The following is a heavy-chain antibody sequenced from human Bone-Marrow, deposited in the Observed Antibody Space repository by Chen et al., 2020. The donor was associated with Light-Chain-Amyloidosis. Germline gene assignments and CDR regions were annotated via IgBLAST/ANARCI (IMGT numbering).Heavy chain of an antibody. CDR2: INSDGSST. Sequence: EVQLVESGGGLVQPGGSLRLSCAASGFTCSSYWIHWVRQAPGKGLVWVSRINSDGSSTSYADSVKGRFTISRDNAKNTLYLQMSSLRAEDTAVYYCTTQGVITGMRYWGQGTLVTVSS. CDR3: TTQGVITGMRY. D-gene: IGHD1-20*01. J-gene: IGHJ4*02. CDR1: GFTCSSYW. V-gene: IGHV3-74*01.